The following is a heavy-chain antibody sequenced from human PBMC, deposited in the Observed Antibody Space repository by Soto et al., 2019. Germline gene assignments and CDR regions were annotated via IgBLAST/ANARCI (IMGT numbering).Heavy chain of an antibody. CDR2: ISSSSSTI. CDR3: ARDSSGRAYYDFWSGYYRVGYFDY. Sequence: GGSLRLSCAASGFTFSSYSMNWVRQAPGKGLEWVSYISSSSSTIYYADSVKGRFTISRDNAKNSLYLQMNSLRAEDTAVYYCARDSSGRAYYDFWSGYYRVGYFDYWVQGTLVTVSS. V-gene: IGHV3-48*01. J-gene: IGHJ4*02. D-gene: IGHD3-3*01. CDR1: GFTFSSYS.